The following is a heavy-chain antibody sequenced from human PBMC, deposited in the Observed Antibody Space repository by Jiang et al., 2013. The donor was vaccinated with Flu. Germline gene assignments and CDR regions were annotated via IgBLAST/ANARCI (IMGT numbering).Heavy chain of an antibody. CDR2: IYDDGTT. V-gene: IGHV4-38-2*02. Sequence: SLTCIVSGYSISSNYHWGWIRQSPGKGLEWIGSIYDDGTTYYNPSLKSRVTISVDTSKNQFSLKLSSVTAADTAVYYCTRDIYGSGAKEVWGQGTTVTVSS. J-gene: IGHJ6*02. CDR3: TRDIYGSGAKEV. D-gene: IGHD3-10*01. CDR1: GYSISSNYH.